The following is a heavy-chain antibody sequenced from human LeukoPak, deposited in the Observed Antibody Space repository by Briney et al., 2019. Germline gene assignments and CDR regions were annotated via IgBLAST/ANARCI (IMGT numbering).Heavy chain of an antibody. CDR3: AKWVVPSRKSKYYFDY. CDR2: INSDESST. J-gene: IGHJ4*02. D-gene: IGHD6-19*01. V-gene: IGHV3-74*01. Sequence: PGGCLRLSCADTGFTCSTYWMHWVRQAPGKGLVWVSRINSDESSTTYADSVKGRFTISRDNSKNTLYLQMNSLRAEDTAVYYCAKWVVPSRKSKYYFDYWGQGTLVTVSS. CDR1: GFTCSTYW.